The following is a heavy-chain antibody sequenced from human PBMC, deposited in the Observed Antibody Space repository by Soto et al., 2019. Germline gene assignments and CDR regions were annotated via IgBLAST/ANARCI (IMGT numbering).Heavy chain of an antibody. J-gene: IGHJ4*02. CDR1: GYTFSDYY. CDR2: INPNSGGT. CDR3: AREPATAKPEGVDF. D-gene: IGHD1-1*01. V-gene: IGHV1-2*02. Sequence: ASVKVSCKASGYTFSDYYIHWVRQAPGQGLEWMGWINPNSGGTKYAPKFQGGVTMTRDTSITAAYMELSRLRSGDTAVYYCAREPATAKPEGVDFWGQGALVTVSS.